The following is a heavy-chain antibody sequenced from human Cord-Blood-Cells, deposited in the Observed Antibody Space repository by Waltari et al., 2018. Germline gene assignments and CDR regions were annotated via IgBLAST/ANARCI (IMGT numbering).Heavy chain of an antibody. D-gene: IGHD3-3*01. CDR1: GFTFSSYA. Sequence: TASGFTFSSYAMSWVRQAPGKGLEWVSAISGSGGSTYYADPVKGRFTISRDNSKNTLYLQMNSLRAEDTAVYYCAKDSVGVTIFGVPYRGSAFDIWGQGTMVTVSS. CDR3: AKDSVGVTIFGVPYRGSAFDI. J-gene: IGHJ3*02. CDR2: ISGSGGST. V-gene: IGHV3-23*01.